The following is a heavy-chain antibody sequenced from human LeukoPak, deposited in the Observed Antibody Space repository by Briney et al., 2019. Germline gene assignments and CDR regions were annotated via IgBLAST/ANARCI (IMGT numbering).Heavy chain of an antibody. Sequence: SETLSLTCTVSGGSISSYYWSWLRQPPGKGLEWLGYIYYSGSTNYNPSLKSRVTISVDTSKNQFSLKLSSVTAADTAVYYCARELGYCSSTSCYGNYYMDVWGKGTTVTISS. V-gene: IGHV4-59*01. D-gene: IGHD2-2*01. CDR3: ARELGYCSSTSCYGNYYMDV. J-gene: IGHJ6*03. CDR2: IYYSGST. CDR1: GGSISSYY.